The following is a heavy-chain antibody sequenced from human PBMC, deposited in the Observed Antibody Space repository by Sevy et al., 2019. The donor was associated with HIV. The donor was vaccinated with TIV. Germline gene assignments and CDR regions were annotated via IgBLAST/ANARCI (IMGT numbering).Heavy chain of an antibody. CDR2: ISSSSSYI. J-gene: IGHJ4*02. CDR1: GFTFSSYS. Sequence: GGSLRLSCAASGFTFSSYSMNWVRQAPGKGLEWVSSISSSSSYIYYADSVKGRFTISRDNAKNSLYLQMNSLRAEDTAVYYCARQGESHLYYFDYWGQGTLVTVSS. V-gene: IGHV3-21*01. CDR3: ARQGESHLYYFDY.